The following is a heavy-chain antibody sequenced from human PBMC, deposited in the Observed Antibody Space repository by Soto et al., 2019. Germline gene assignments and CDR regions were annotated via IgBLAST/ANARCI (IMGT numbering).Heavy chain of an antibody. CDR3: ATNYGSAYRAFDF. D-gene: IGHD3-10*01. Sequence: QVQLVQSGAEVKKPGSSVKVSCKASGDTFSFYTINWVRQAPGLGLEWLGRINPILSMSNYAQYFQGRVTITADKSTSTAYMELSSLRSEDTAMYYCATNYGSAYRAFDFWGQGALVTVSS. V-gene: IGHV1-69*02. J-gene: IGHJ4*02. CDR2: INPILSMS. CDR1: GDTFSFYT.